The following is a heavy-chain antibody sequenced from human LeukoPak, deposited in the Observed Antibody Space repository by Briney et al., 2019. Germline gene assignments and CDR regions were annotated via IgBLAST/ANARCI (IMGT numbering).Heavy chain of an antibody. CDR1: GGSIISSSFW. J-gene: IGHJ6*03. CDR3: TRGNAV. CDR2: IYYSGVS. V-gene: IGHV4-39*01. Sequence: SETLSLTCTVSGGSIISSSFWWGWIRQPPGKGLEWIGSIYYSGVSYYNTSLKSRVTISVDTSKNQFSLQLNSVTPEDTAVYYCTRGNAVWGKGTTVTVSS.